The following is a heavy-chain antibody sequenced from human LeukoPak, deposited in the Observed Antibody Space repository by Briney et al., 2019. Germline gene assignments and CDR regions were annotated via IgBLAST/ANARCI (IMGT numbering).Heavy chain of an antibody. V-gene: IGHV3-30*02. Sequence: GGSLRLSCAASGFTFSSYGMHWVRQAPGKGLEWVAFIRYDGSNKYYADSVKGRFTISRDNSKNTLYLQMNSLRAEDTAVYYCAREVGGATAFDYWGQGTLVTVSS. CDR2: IRYDGSNK. J-gene: IGHJ4*02. D-gene: IGHD1-26*01. CDR3: AREVGGATAFDY. CDR1: GFTFSSYG.